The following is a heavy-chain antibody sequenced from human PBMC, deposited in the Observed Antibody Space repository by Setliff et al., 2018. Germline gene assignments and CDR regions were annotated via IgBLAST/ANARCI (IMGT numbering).Heavy chain of an antibody. CDR3: ARESGYYYDSGGYYTDAFDI. D-gene: IGHD3-22*01. Sequence: ASVKVSCKASGYTFTSYGISWVRQAPGQGLEWMGWISAYNGNTNYAQKLQGRVTMTTDTSTSTAYMELRSLRSDDTAVYYCARESGYYYDSGGYYTDAFDIWGQGTMVTVSS. J-gene: IGHJ3*02. V-gene: IGHV1-18*01. CDR1: GYTFTSYG. CDR2: ISAYNGNT.